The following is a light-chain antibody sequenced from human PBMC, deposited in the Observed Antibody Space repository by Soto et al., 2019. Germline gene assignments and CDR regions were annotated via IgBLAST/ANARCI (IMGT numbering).Light chain of an antibody. V-gene: IGLV2-14*03. CDR3: GSFTSKSTLI. CDR2: EVR. CDR1: MRDIGAYNL. Sequence: QSVLTQPASVSGSPGQSITISCAGTMRDIGAYNLVSWYQQHPGKAPQLIIYEVRNRPSGISFRFSGSKSGNTASLTISGLQAEDEADYYCGSFTSKSTLIFGGGTQLTVL. J-gene: IGLJ7*01.